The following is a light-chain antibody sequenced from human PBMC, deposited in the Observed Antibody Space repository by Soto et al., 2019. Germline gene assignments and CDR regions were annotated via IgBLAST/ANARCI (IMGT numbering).Light chain of an antibody. CDR3: HQYDSYSPDT. CDR2: NAS. Sequence: DIQMTQFPPTLSASIGDRVTITCRASQTISCSSAWYQQKPGKAPKLLIYNASTLETGVPSRISGSGSGTEFTLTISSLQPDDFATYYSHQYDSYSPDTFGQGTRLEIK. V-gene: IGKV1-5*03. CDR1: QTISCS. J-gene: IGKJ2*01.